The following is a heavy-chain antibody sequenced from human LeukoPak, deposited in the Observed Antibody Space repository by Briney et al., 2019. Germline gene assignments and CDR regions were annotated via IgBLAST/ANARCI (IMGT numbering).Heavy chain of an antibody. CDR3: ARTLSYDSKGDY. V-gene: IGHV1-69*02. CDR2: IIPILGIA. J-gene: IGHJ4*02. CDR1: GYTFTGYY. D-gene: IGHD3-22*01. Sequence: ASVKVSCKASGYTFTGYYMHWVRQAPGQGLEWMGRIIPILGIANYAQKFQGRVTITADKSTSTAYMELSSLRSEDTAVYYCARTLSYDSKGDYWGQGTLVTVSS.